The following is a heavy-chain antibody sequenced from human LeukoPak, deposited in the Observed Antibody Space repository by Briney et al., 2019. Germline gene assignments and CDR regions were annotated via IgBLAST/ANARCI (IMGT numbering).Heavy chain of an antibody. CDR1: GYSFTSYW. CDR2: IYPGDSDT. D-gene: IGHD3-3*01. CDR3: ARGGTIFGVVIPSVDP. V-gene: IGHV5-51*01. J-gene: IGHJ5*02. Sequence: GESLKISCKGSGYSFTSYWIGWVRQMPGKGLEWMGIIYPGDSDTRYSPSFQGQVTISADKSISTAYLQWSSLKASDTAMYYCARGGTIFGVVIPSVDPWGQGTLVTVSS.